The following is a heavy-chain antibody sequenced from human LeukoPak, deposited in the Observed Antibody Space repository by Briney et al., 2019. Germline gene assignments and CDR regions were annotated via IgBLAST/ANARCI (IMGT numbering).Heavy chain of an antibody. CDR2: ISAYNGNT. Sequence: ASVKVSCKASGYTFTSYGISWVRQAPGQGLEWVGWISAYNGNTNYAQKLQGRVTMTTDTSTSTAYMELRSLRSDDTAVYYCARGEDRYSSSHFDYWGQGTLVTVSS. CDR3: ARGEDRYSSSHFDY. V-gene: IGHV1-18*01. D-gene: IGHD6-13*01. CDR1: GYTFTSYG. J-gene: IGHJ4*02.